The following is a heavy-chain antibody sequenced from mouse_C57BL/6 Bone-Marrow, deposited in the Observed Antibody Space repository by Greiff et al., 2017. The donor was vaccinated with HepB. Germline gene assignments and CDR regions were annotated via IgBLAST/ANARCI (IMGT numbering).Heavy chain of an antibody. CDR1: GYTFTSYW. CDR2: IDPNSGGT. V-gene: IGHV1-72*01. CDR3: ARSGYSNLWYFDV. D-gene: IGHD2-5*01. Sequence: VKLQESGAELVKPGASVKLSCKASGYTFTSYWMHWVKQRPGRGLEWIGRIDPNSGGTKYNEKFKSKATLTVDKPSSTAYTQLSSLTSEDSAVYYCARSGYSNLWYFDVWGTGTTVTVSS. J-gene: IGHJ1*03.